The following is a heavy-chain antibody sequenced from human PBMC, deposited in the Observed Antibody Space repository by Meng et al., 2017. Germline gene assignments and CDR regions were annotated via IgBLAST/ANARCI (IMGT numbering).Heavy chain of an antibody. CDR3: ARDGGLYSSSWNNWFDP. V-gene: IGHV3-21*01. D-gene: IGHD6-13*01. J-gene: IGHJ5*02. CDR2: ISSSSSYI. CDR1: GFTFSSYS. Sequence: GGSLRLSCAASGFTFSSYSMNWVRQAPGKGLEWVSSISSSSSYIYYADSVKGRFTISRDNSKNSLYQQMNSLRAEDTAVYYCARDGGLYSSSWNNWFDPWGQGTLVTVSS.